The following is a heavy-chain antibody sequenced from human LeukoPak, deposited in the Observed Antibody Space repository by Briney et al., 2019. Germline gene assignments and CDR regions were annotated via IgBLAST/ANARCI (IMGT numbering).Heavy chain of an antibody. Sequence: TSETLSLTCTVSGGSISSSSYYWGWIRQPPGKGLEWIGSIYYSGSTYYNPSLKSRVTISVDTSKNQFSLKLSSVTAADTAVYYCARHARAGMRLAYYMDVWGKGTTVTVSS. CDR1: GGSISSSSYY. CDR3: ARHARAGMRLAYYMDV. V-gene: IGHV4-39*01. D-gene: IGHD3-3*02. CDR2: IYYSGST. J-gene: IGHJ6*03.